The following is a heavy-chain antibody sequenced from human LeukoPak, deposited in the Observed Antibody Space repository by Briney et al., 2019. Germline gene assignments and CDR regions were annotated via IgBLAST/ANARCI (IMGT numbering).Heavy chain of an antibody. V-gene: IGHV1-69*06. J-gene: IGHJ1*01. D-gene: IGHD3-10*01. CDR3: ARGTYYYGSGSPFQYFQH. Sequence: ASVKVSCKASGGTFSSYAISWVRQAPGQGLEWMGGIIPIFGTANYAQKFRGRVTITADKSTSTAYMELSSLRSEDTAVYYCARGTYYYGSGSPFQYFQHWGQGTLVTVSS. CDR2: IIPIFGTA. CDR1: GGTFSSYA.